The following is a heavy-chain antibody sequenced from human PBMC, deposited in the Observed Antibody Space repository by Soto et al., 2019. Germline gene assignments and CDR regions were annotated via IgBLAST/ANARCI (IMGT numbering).Heavy chain of an antibody. CDR2: ISAYNGNT. CDR3: ARDSRGYCSSTSCFNWFDP. J-gene: IGHJ5*02. Sequence: ASVKVSCQASGYTFTSYGISWVRRAPGQGLEWMGWISAYNGNTNYAQKLQGRVTMTTDTSTSTAYMELRSLGSDDTAVYYCARDSRGYCSSTSCFNWFDPWGQGTLVTVSS. D-gene: IGHD2-2*01. V-gene: IGHV1-18*01. CDR1: GYTFTSYG.